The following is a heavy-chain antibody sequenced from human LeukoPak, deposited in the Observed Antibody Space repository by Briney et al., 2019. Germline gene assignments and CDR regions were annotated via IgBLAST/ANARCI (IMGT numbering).Heavy chain of an antibody. CDR3: ARVGDGLNDAFDI. Sequence: ASVKVSCKASGYTFTSYDINWVRQATGQGLEWMGRINPNSGGTNYAQRFQGRVTMTRDTSISTAYMELSSLRSEDTAVYYCARVGDGLNDAFDIWGQGTMVTVSS. D-gene: IGHD5-24*01. CDR1: GYTFTSYD. CDR2: INPNSGGT. V-gene: IGHV1-2*06. J-gene: IGHJ3*02.